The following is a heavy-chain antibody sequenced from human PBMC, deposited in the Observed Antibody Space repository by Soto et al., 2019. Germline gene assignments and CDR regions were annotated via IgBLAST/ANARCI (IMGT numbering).Heavy chain of an antibody. CDR2: ISHDGNIK. D-gene: IGHD3-3*01. CDR1: GFSFSSYA. V-gene: IGHV3-30*18. J-gene: IGHJ4*02. CDR3: AKELASGDFWRVLEY. Sequence: QVQLVESGGGVVQPGRSLRLSCAASGFSFSSYAMHWVRQAPGKGLEWVAIISHDGNIKSYADFVEGRFIVFRDNSNNNLLLQMQSLKTDDTAVYYCAKELASGDFWRVLEYWGQGTLVTVAS.